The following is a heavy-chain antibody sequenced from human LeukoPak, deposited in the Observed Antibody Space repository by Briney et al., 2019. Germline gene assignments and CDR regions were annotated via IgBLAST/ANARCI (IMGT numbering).Heavy chain of an antibody. CDR2: IYYSGST. J-gene: IGHJ4*02. CDR1: GGSISSYY. CDR3: ARAGRGFDY. D-gene: IGHD6-19*01. V-gene: IGHV4-59*01. Sequence: SETVSLTCTVSGGSISSYYWSWIRQPPGKGLEWIGYIYYSGSTNYNPSLKGRVTISVDTSKNQFSLKLSSVTAANTAVYYCARAGRGFDYWGQGTLVTVSS.